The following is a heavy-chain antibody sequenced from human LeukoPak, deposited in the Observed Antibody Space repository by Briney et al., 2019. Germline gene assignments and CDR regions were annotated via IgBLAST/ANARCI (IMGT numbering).Heavy chain of an antibody. Sequence: GGSLSLSCAASGFTFSSNSMGWVGRPPGKGLEWVSVIYSGGSTYYADSVKGRFTISRDNSKNTLYLQMNSLRAEDTAVYYCARDHITMVRGVIYDAFDIWGQGTMVTVSS. D-gene: IGHD3-10*01. CDR1: GFTFSSNS. CDR2: IYSGGST. CDR3: ARDHITMVRGVIYDAFDI. J-gene: IGHJ3*02. V-gene: IGHV3-53*01.